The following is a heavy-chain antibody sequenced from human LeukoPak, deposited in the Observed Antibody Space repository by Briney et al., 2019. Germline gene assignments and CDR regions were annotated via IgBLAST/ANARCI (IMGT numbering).Heavy chain of an antibody. CDR2: IYYSGST. CDR3: PGLSMVRGVITAE. CDR1: GGSISSSSYY. J-gene: IGHJ4*02. Sequence: SETLSLTCTVSGGSISSSSYYWGWIRQPPGKGLEWIGSIYYSGSTYYNPSLKSRVTISVDTSKNQFSLKLSSVTAADTAVYPCPGLSMVRGVITAEGDQGTLATVSP. D-gene: IGHD3-10*01. V-gene: IGHV4-39*01.